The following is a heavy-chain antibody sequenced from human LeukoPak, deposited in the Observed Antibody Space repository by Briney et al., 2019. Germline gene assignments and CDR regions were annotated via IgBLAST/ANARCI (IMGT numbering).Heavy chain of an antibody. J-gene: IGHJ4*02. V-gene: IGHV3-74*01. CDR1: GFTFSSYW. CDR2: INSDGSST. CDR3: ARRSDCSSTSCPLDY. D-gene: IGHD2-2*01. Sequence: GGSLRLSCAASGFTFSSYWMHWVRQAPGKGLVWVSRINSDGSSTSYADSVKGRFTISRDNAKNTLYLQMNSLRAEDTAVYYCARRSDCSSTSCPLDYWGQGTLVTVSS.